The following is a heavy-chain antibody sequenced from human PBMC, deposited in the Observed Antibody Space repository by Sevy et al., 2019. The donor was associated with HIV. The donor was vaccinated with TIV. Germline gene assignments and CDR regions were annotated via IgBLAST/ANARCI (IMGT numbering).Heavy chain of an antibody. CDR2: IYYNGHI. D-gene: IGHD1-26*01. CDR1: GGSMTSLY. Sequence: SETLSLTCAVSGGSMTSLYWNRIRQPPGKGLEWIANIYYNGHINYNPALKSRVTLSLDTSKNQFSLRLSSVTAADTAMYYCTGENAWGRGYSWGQGTLVTVSS. J-gene: IGHJ4*02. V-gene: IGHV4-59*08. CDR3: TGENAWGRGYS.